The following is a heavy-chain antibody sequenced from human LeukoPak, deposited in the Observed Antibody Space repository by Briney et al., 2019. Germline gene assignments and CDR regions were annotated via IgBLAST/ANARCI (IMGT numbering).Heavy chain of an antibody. D-gene: IGHD1-26*01. CDR1: GFTFSTYW. J-gene: IGHJ4*02. CDR3: ARDVGGSLDY. CDR2: IKGDESAR. Sequence: GGSLRLSCAASGFTFSTYWMAWVRQAPGKGLEWVANIKGDESARHQADSVKGRFTISRDNAQTSVYLQMSSLRGEDTAVYYCARDVGGSLDYWGQGTLVTVSS. V-gene: IGHV3-7*01.